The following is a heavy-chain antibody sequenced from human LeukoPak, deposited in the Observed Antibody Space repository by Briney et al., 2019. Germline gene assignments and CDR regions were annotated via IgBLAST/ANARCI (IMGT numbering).Heavy chain of an antibody. Sequence: PGGSLRLSCAASGFTFSSYWMTWVRQAPGKGLEWVANIKEDGGEGYFVDSVKGRFTVSRDNAKNSLYLQMNSLRAEDTAVYYCASKAAAGNYWGQGTLVTVSS. V-gene: IGHV3-7*01. D-gene: IGHD6-13*01. CDR3: ASKAAAGNY. CDR1: GFTFSSYW. J-gene: IGHJ4*02. CDR2: IKEDGGEG.